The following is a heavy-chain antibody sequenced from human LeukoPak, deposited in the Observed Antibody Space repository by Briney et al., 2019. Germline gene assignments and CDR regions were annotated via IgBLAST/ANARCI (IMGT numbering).Heavy chain of an antibody. CDR3: ARDPPISSYGNFDY. CDR1: GFTFGSYS. CDR2: ISSSSSYI. Sequence: PGGSLRLSCAASGFTFGSYSMNWVRQAPGKGREWVSSISSSSSYIYYADSVKGRFTISRDNAKNSLYLQMNSLRAEDTAVHYCARDPPISSYGNFDYWAQGTLVPVSS. V-gene: IGHV3-21*01. J-gene: IGHJ4*02. D-gene: IGHD5-18*01.